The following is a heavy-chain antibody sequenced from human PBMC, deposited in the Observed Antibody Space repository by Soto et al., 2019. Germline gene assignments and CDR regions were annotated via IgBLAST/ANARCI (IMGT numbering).Heavy chain of an antibody. CDR1: GFSFDSYW. J-gene: IGHJ4*02. CDR2: IDYDGTTT. V-gene: IGHV3-74*01. Sequence: QLVEAGGGLVQPGGSLRLSCTVSGFSFDSYWMHWVRQAPGKGPVWVSRIDYDGTTTNYADFVKGRFTISRDNAKNTLYLQMNSLRAEDTAVYYCARESEDLTSNFDYWGQGTLVTVSS. CDR3: ARESEDLTSNFDY.